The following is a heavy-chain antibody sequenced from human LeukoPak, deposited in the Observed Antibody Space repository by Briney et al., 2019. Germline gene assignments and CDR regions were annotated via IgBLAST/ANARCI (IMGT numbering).Heavy chain of an antibody. Sequence: GGSLRLSCAASGFTFSTYAMHWVRQAPGKGLEYVSVISSNGGSTYYANSVKGRFTISRDNSKNTLYLQMGSLRVEDMAVYYCARGPGYSGYDANWEYGMDIWGQGTTVTVSS. J-gene: IGHJ6*02. CDR2: ISSNGGST. D-gene: IGHD5-12*01. CDR1: GFTFSTYA. CDR3: ARGPGYSGYDANWEYGMDI. V-gene: IGHV3-64*01.